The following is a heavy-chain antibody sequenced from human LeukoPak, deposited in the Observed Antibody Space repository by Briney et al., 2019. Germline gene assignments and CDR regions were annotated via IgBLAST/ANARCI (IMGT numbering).Heavy chain of an antibody. CDR2: IRQDGGTM. CDR3: ARGDIVVVPAARSLVAFDI. Sequence: GGSLRLSCAASGFTFSSYAMSWVRQAPGKGLEGVANIRQDGGTMSYVDSVKGRFTISRDNAKNSLYLQMNSLRAEDTAVYYCARGDIVVVPAARSLVAFDIWGQGTMVTVSS. J-gene: IGHJ3*02. CDR1: GFTFSSYA. V-gene: IGHV3-7*01. D-gene: IGHD2-2*01.